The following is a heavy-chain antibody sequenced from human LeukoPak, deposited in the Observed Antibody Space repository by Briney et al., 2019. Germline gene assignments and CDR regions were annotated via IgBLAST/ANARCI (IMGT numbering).Heavy chain of an antibody. D-gene: IGHD2-2*02. J-gene: IGHJ5*02. CDR2: MNPNSGNT. V-gene: IGHV1-8*01. CDR1: GYTFTSYD. Sequence: ASVKVSCKASGYTFTSYDINWVRQATGQGLEWMGWMNPNSGNTGYAQKFQGRVTMTRNTSISTAYMELSSLRSEDTAVYYCARGGTRYCSSTSCYSWLDPWGQGTLVTVSS. CDR3: ARGGTRYCSSTSCYSWLDP.